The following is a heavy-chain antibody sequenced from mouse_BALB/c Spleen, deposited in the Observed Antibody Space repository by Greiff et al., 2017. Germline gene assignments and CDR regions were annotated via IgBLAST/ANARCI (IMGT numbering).Heavy chain of an antibody. D-gene: IGHD1-1*01. V-gene: IGHV2-9*02. J-gene: IGHJ2*01. CDR2: IWAGGST. CDR1: GFSLTSYG. Sequence: VQLQQSGPGLVAPSQILSITCTVSGFSLTSYGVHWVRQPPGKGLEWLGVIWAGGSTNYNSALMSRLSMSKDNSKSQVFLKMNSLQTDDTAMYYCARSGVYYGSGGDYFDYWGQGTTLTVSS. CDR3: ARSGVYYGSGGDYFDY.